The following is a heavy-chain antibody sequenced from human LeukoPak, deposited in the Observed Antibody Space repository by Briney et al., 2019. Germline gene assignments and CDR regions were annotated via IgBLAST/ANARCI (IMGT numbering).Heavy chain of an antibody. CDR3: ARDRGDGTQSPFYS. Sequence: GGSLRLSCAASGFTFSAYWMHWVRHAPGKGLVWVSRINTDGSSPTYAGSVKGRFTISRDNAKNTLDLVMSSLRVDDTAVYYCARDRGDGTQSPFYSWGQGTVVTVAS. D-gene: IGHD5-24*01. CDR1: GFTFSAYW. J-gene: IGHJ4*02. V-gene: IGHV3-74*01. CDR2: INTDGSSP.